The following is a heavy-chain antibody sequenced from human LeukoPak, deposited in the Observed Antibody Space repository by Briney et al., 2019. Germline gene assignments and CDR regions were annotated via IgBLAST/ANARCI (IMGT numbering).Heavy chain of an antibody. CDR3: ARGTEASITIFGVVKTGNWFDP. CDR2: IYYSGST. J-gene: IGHJ5*02. V-gene: IGHV4-59*01. CDR1: GGSISSYY. D-gene: IGHD3-3*01. Sequence: SETLSLTCTVSGGSISSYYWSWIRQPPGKGLEWIGYIYYSGSTNYNPSLKSRVTISVDTSKNQFSLKLSSVTAADTAVYYCARGTEASITIFGVVKTGNWFDPWGQGTLVTVSS.